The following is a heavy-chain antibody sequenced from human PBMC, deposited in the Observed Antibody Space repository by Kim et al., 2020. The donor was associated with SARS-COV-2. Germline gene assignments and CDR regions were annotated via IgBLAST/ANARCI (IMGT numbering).Heavy chain of an antibody. V-gene: IGHV6-1*01. CDR3: AREIVATSGFDY. Sequence: DYAVSVKSRITSNPDTSKNQFSLQLNSVTPEDTAVYYCAREIVATSGFDYWGQGTLVTVSS. D-gene: IGHD5-12*01. J-gene: IGHJ4*02.